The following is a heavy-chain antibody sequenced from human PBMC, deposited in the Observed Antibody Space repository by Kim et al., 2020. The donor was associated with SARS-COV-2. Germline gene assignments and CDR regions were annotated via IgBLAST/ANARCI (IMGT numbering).Heavy chain of an antibody. CDR2: IYYSGST. CDR3: ARDMGSGSPDAFDI. D-gene: IGHD3-10*01. J-gene: IGHJ3*02. V-gene: IGHV4-59*01. CDR1: GGSISSYY. Sequence: SETLSLTCTVSGGSISSYYWSWIRQPPGKGLEWIGYIYYSGSTNYNPSLKSRVTISVDTSKNQFSLKLSSVTAADTAGYYCARDMGSGSPDAFDIWGQGTMVTVSS.